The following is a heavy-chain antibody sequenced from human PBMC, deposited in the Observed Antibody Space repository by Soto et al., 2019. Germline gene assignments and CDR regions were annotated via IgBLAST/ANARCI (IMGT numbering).Heavy chain of an antibody. J-gene: IGHJ5*01. CDR2: TYYRSNWYY. Sequence: QVQLQQSGPGLVKPSQTLSLTCAISGDSVSTNSATWDWIRQSPSRGLEWLGRTYYRSNWYYDYPVSVRGRXTXNXXTSNTQRSLQLNSVTPDDTAVYYCARLIGDSWLDSWGQGTLVIVSS. CDR1: GDSVSTNSAT. V-gene: IGHV6-1*01. CDR3: ARLIGDSWLDS. D-gene: IGHD2-8*01.